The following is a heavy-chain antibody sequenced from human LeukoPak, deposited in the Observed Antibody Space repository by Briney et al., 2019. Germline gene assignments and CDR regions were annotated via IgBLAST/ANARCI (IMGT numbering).Heavy chain of an antibody. CDR1: GGSISSYY. D-gene: IGHD3-16*01. CDR2: IYTSGST. J-gene: IGHJ4*02. V-gene: IGHV4-4*07. CDR3: AQVGDYALKD. Sequence: SETLSLTCTVSGGSISSYYWSWVRQPAGKGLEWMGGIYTSGSTNYNPAPQSRGTMSADATKKQRSLKLSSVTGADTPAYYCAQVGDYALKDWGQGTLVTVS.